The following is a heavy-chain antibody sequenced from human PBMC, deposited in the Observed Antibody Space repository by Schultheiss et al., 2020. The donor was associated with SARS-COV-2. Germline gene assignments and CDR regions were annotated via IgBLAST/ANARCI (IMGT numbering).Heavy chain of an antibody. CDR3: ARVEDYGDSFDY. Sequence: GSLRLTCTVSGGSISSYYWSWIRQPPGKGLEWIGEIYHSGSTNYNPSLKSRVTISVDKSKNQFSLKLSSVTAADTAVYYCARVEDYGDSFDYWGQGTLVTVSS. CDR2: IYHSGST. CDR1: GGSISSYY. J-gene: IGHJ4*02. D-gene: IGHD4-17*01. V-gene: IGHV4-59*12.